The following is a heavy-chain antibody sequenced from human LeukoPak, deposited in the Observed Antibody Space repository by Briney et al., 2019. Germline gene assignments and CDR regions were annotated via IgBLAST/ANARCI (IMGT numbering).Heavy chain of an antibody. CDR2: INHSGST. Sequence: GSLRLSCAASGFTFSSYAMSWVRQPPGKGLEWIGEINHSGSTNYNPSLKSRVTISVDTSKNQFSLKLSSVTAADTAVYYCARGKRGSGWYGTYYFDYWGQGTLVTVSS. CDR3: ARGKRGSGWYGTYYFDY. V-gene: IGHV4-34*01. CDR1: GFTFSSYA. D-gene: IGHD6-19*01. J-gene: IGHJ4*02.